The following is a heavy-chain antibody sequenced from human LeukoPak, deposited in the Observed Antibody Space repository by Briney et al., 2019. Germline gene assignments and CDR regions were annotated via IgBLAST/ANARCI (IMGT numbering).Heavy chain of an antibody. J-gene: IGHJ6*03. CDR2: ISSSSSTI. Sequence: GGSLRLSCAASGFTFSSYSMNWVRQAPGKGLEWVSYISSSSSTIHYADSVKGRFTISRDNAKNSLYLQMNSLRAEDTAVYYCARKQLGYYYMDVWGKGTTVTVS. V-gene: IGHV3-48*01. D-gene: IGHD6-6*01. CDR3: ARKQLGYYYMDV. CDR1: GFTFSSYS.